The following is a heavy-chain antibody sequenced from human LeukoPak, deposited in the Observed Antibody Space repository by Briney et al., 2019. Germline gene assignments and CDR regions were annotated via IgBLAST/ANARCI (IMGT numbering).Heavy chain of an antibody. J-gene: IGHJ4*02. CDR1: GGSISSSHW. V-gene: IGHV4-4*02. Sequence: SETLSLTCAVSGGSISSSHWWSWVRQPPEKGLEWIGEIYHTGSINYNPSFKSRVIISVDTSKNQFSLRLSSVTAADTAVYYCARLRAYYYDSSGYYNFDFWGQGTLVTVSS. CDR3: ARLRAYYYDSSGYYNFDF. CDR2: IYHTGSI. D-gene: IGHD3-22*01.